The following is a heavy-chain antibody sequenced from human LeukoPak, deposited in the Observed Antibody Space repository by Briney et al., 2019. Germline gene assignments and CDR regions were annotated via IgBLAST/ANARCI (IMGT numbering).Heavy chain of an antibody. V-gene: IGHV5-51*01. J-gene: IGHJ5*02. Sequence: GGCLQISCRGSGGIFTSYWIGCVRQMPGKSLEWMGIIYPGDADIRYSPSFEGQVTISADKSISTAYLKWSSLKASDPAMYYCARLLSAYGAYSGGYNWFDPWGQGTLVTVSS. CDR2: IYPGDADI. CDR1: GGIFTSYW. CDR3: ARLLSAYGAYSGGYNWFDP. D-gene: IGHD4-23*01.